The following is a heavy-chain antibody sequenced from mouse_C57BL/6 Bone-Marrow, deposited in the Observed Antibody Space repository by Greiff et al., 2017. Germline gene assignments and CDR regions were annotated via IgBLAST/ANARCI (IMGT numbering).Heavy chain of an antibody. CDR2: IDPENGDT. CDR3: TSRQLHYYAMDY. D-gene: IGHD3-2*01. Sequence: VQLQQSGAELVRPGASVKLSCTASGFNIKDDYMHWVKQRPEQGLEWIGWIDPENGDTEYASKFQGKATITADTSSNTAYLQLSSLTSEDTAVYYCTSRQLHYYAMDYWGQGTSVTVSS. V-gene: IGHV14-4*01. J-gene: IGHJ4*01. CDR1: GFNIKDDY.